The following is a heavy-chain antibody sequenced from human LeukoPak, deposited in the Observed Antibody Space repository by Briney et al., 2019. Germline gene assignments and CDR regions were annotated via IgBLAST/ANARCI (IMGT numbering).Heavy chain of an antibody. D-gene: IGHD1-14*01. CDR2: INPSGGST. CDR1: GYTFTSYY. Sequence: ASVKVSCKASGYTFTSYYMHWVRQAPGQGLEWMGIINPSGGSTSYAQMFQGRVTMTRDTSTSTVYMELSSLRSEDTAVYYCAREYGHHAHFDYWGQGTLVTVSS. CDR3: AREYGHHAHFDY. V-gene: IGHV1-46*01. J-gene: IGHJ4*02.